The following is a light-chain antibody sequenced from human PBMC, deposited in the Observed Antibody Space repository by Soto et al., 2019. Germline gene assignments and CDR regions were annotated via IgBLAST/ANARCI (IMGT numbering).Light chain of an antibody. Sequence: EVVMTQSPATLSVFPGERVTLSCRASQSVSSSLAWYQQKPGQAPRLLIYSASTRATGIPARFIGSGSGTEFTLTISSLESEDFAVYYCQQYINGYTFGQGTKLEIK. V-gene: IGKV3-15*01. CDR3: QQYINGYT. CDR1: QSVSSS. CDR2: SAS. J-gene: IGKJ2*01.